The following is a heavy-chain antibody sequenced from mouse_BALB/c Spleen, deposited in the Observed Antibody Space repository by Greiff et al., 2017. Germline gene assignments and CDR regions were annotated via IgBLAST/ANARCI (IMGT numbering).Heavy chain of an antibody. CDR1: GFTFSSFG. Sequence: EVQGVESGGGLVQPGGSRKLSCAASGFTFSSFGMHWVRQAPEKGLEWVAYISSGSSTIYYADTVKGRFTISRDNPKNTLFLQMTSLRSEDTAMYYCARPGSSYAWFAYWGQGTLVTVSA. CDR3: ARPGSSYAWFAY. CDR2: ISSGSSTI. D-gene: IGHD1-1*01. J-gene: IGHJ3*01. V-gene: IGHV5-17*02.